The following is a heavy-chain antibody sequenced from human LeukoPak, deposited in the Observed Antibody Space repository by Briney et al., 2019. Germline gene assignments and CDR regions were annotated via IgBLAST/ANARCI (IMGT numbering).Heavy chain of an antibody. CDR3: ASSELTYYYYYYMDV. CDR2: IYYSGST. CDR1: GGSISSYY. V-gene: IGHV4-59*01. Sequence: SETLSLTCTASGGSISSYYWSWIRQPPGKGLEWIGYIYYSGSTNYNPSLKSRVTISVDTSKNQFSLKLSSVTAADTAVYYCASSELTYYYYYYMDVWGKGTTVTVSS. J-gene: IGHJ6*03. D-gene: IGHD1-26*01.